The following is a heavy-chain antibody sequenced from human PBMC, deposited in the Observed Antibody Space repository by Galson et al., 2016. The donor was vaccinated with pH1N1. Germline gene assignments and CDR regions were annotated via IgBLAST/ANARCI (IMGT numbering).Heavy chain of an antibody. Sequence: SLRLSCATSGFPFEEYHIFWVRQAPEMGLEWVSFIRSTVYGETKEYAAAVKGRFVISRDNSKRVAYLQMNSLKTEDTAHDYCIPFRWAHNWFDPWGHGSPVTVS. V-gene: IGHV3-49*02. J-gene: IGHJ5*02. CDR1: GFPFEEYH. CDR3: IPFRWAHNWFDP. D-gene: IGHD3-3*02. CDR2: IRSTVYGETK.